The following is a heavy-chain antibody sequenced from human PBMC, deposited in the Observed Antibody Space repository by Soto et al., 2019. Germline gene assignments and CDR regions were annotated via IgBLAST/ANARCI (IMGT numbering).Heavy chain of an antibody. V-gene: IGHV3-23*01. J-gene: IGHJ4*02. CDR3: AKVQDRGVTRSPLDY. Sequence: EVQLLESGGDLLQPGGSLRLSCTASGFTFSSYAMSWVRQAPGKGLEWVSTISGSGSSTFYADSVKGRFTISRDNSKNTLSLQLNSLRAEDTAVYYCAKVQDRGVTRSPLDYWGPGTLVTVSS. CDR1: GFTFSSYA. D-gene: IGHD3-10*01. CDR2: ISGSGSST.